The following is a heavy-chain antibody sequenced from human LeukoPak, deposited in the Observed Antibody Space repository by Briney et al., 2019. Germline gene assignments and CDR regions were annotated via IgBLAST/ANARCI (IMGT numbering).Heavy chain of an antibody. CDR2: ISYDGSNK. CDR3: ARERTSQQLVPPYFDY. D-gene: IGHD6-13*01. CDR1: GFTFSSYA. J-gene: IGHJ4*02. Sequence: SLRLSCAASGFTFSSYAMHWVRQAPGKGLEWVAVISYDGSNKYYADSVKGRFTISRDNSKNTLYLQMNSLRAEDTAVYYCARERTSQQLVPPYFDYWGQGTLVTVSS. V-gene: IGHV3-30-3*01.